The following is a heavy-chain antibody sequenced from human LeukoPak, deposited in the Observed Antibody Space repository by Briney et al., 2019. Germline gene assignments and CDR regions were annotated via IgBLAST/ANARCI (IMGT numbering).Heavy chain of an antibody. Sequence: ASVKVPCKASGYTFTSYGISWVRQAPGQGLEWMGWISAYNGNTNYAQKLQGRVTMTTDTSTSTAYMELRSLRSDDTAVYYCAREPPYYYDSSGLDYWGQGTLVTVSS. CDR3: AREPPYYYDSSGLDY. CDR1: GYTFTSYG. CDR2: ISAYNGNT. V-gene: IGHV1-18*01. J-gene: IGHJ4*02. D-gene: IGHD3-22*01.